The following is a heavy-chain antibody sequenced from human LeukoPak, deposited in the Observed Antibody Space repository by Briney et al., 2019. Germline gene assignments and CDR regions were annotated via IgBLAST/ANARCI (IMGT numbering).Heavy chain of an antibody. CDR1: GFTFSSYG. CDR2: IRYDGSNK. CDR3: AKGGDFWSGYYTGFDY. Sequence: GGSLRLSCAASGFTFSSYGMHWVRQAPGKGLEWVAFIRYDGSNKYYAGSVKGRFTISRDNSKNTLYLQMNSLRAEDTAVYYCAKGGDFWSGYYTGFDYWGQGTLVTVSS. D-gene: IGHD3-3*01. J-gene: IGHJ4*02. V-gene: IGHV3-30*02.